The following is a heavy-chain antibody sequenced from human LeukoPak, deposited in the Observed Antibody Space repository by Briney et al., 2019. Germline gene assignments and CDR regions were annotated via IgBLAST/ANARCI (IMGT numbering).Heavy chain of an antibody. V-gene: IGHV3-53*01. D-gene: IGHD5-18*01. CDR3: ATSIANTAMAIDY. J-gene: IGHJ4*02. Sequence: GGSLRLSCAASGFTVSSNYMSWVRQAPGKGLGWVSVIYSGGSTYYADSVKGRFTISRDNSKNTLYLQMNSLRAEDTAVYYCATSIANTAMAIDYWGQGTLVTVSS. CDR1: GFTVSSNY. CDR2: IYSGGST.